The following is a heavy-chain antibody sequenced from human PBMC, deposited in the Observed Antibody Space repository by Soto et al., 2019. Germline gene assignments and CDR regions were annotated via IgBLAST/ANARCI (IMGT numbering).Heavy chain of an antibody. CDR1: GFTFSSYA. D-gene: IGHD3-22*01. V-gene: IGHV3-30-3*01. Sequence: GSLRLSCAASGFTFSSYAMHWVRQAPGKGLEWVAVISYDGSNKYYADSVKGRFTISRDNSKNTLYLQMNSLRAEDTAVYYCAREGPDYYDSSGYYSYFDYWGQGTLVTVSS. CDR3: AREGPDYYDSSGYYSYFDY. J-gene: IGHJ4*02. CDR2: ISYDGSNK.